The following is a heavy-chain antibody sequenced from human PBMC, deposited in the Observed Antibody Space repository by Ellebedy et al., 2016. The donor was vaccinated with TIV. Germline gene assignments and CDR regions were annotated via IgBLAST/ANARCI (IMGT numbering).Heavy chain of an antibody. CDR1: GFIFRDSV. Sequence: PGGSLRLSCAASGFIFRDSVMHWVRQTPGKGLEWVAIISYDGSNQWYPDSVKGRFTISRENSNNTLYLQMHSLRAEDTGVYYCSRAPTTYIYFDPWGQGTLVTVSS. J-gene: IGHJ4*02. V-gene: IGHV3-30*04. CDR2: ISYDGSNQ. CDR3: SRAPTTYIYFDP. D-gene: IGHD1-1*01.